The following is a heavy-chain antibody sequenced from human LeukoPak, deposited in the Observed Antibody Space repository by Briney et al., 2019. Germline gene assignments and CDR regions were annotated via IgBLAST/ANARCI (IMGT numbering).Heavy chain of an antibody. CDR2: IYYRGST. J-gene: IGHJ4*02. CDR3: ARQRGRSGNISS. CDR1: GGSISSSSYY. Sequence: SETLSLTYTVSGGSISSSSYYWGWIRQPPGKGLEWIGSIYYRGSTYYNPSLKSRVTISVDTSKNQFSLKLSSVTAADTAVYYCARQRGRSGNISSWGQGTLVTVSS. D-gene: IGHD2/OR15-2a*01. V-gene: IGHV4-39*01.